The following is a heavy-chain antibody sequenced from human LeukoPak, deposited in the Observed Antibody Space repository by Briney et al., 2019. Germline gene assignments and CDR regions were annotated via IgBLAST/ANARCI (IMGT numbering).Heavy chain of an antibody. CDR1: GFTFINYG. CDR2: IWYDGSYK. V-gene: IGHV3-33*06. D-gene: IGHD6-13*01. CDR3: AKVVQYTAATGTGLDY. Sequence: GTSLRLSCAASGFTFINYGMHWVRQAPGKGLDWVAVIWYDGSYKYYADSVKGRFTISRDNSKNTLYLQVNSLRAEDTAVYYCAKVVQYTAATGTGLDYWGQGTLVTVSS. J-gene: IGHJ4*02.